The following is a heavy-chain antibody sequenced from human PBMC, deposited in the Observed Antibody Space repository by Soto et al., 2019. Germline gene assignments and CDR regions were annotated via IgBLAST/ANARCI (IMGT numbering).Heavy chain of an antibody. J-gene: IGHJ6*02. CDR3: ARDLVVATTQFYYYYGMDV. CDR1: GFTFSSYD. D-gene: IGHD5-12*01. Sequence: PGGSLRLSCAASGFTFSSYDMHWVRQATGKGLEWVSAIGTAGDTYYPGSVKGRFTISRENAKNSLYLQMNSLRAEDTAVYYCARDLVVATTQFYYYYGMDVWGQGTTVTVSS. CDR2: IGTAGDT. V-gene: IGHV3-13*01.